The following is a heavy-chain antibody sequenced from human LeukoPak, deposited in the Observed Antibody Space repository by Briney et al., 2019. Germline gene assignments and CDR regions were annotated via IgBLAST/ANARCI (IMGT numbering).Heavy chain of an antibody. V-gene: IGHV1-8*01. J-gene: IGHJ4*02. D-gene: IGHD1-14*01. CDR3: VRVPPGTTIYAY. CDR1: GYTFTSYH. CDR2: MNSNNSDI. Sequence: GASVKVSCKASGYTFTSYHINWVRQATGQGLDWVGWMNSNNSDIGYAQKFQGRVTMTRNTSIGTAYMELSSLRSEDTAIYYCVRVPPGTTIYAYWGQGTLVTVSS.